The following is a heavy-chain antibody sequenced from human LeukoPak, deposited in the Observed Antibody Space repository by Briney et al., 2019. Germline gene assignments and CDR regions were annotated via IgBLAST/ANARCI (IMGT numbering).Heavy chain of an antibody. CDR1: GYTFTSYG. CDR3: AREVLRYFDWPLDY. V-gene: IGHV1-18*01. J-gene: IGHJ4*02. CDR2: ISAYNGNT. Sequence: GASVKVSFKASGYTFTSYGISWVRQAPGQGLEWMGWISAYNGNTNYAQKLQGRVTMTTDTSTSTAYMELRSLRSDDTAVYYCAREVLRYFDWPLDYWGQGTLVTVAS. D-gene: IGHD3-9*01.